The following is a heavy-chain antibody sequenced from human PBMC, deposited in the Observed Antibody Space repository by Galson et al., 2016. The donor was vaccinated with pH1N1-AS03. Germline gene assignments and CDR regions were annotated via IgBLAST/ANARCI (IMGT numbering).Heavy chain of an antibody. CDR1: GYTFSDYY. D-gene: IGHD2-15*01. V-gene: IGHV1-2*02. Sequence: SVKVSCKASGYTFSDYYMHWVRQAPGQGLEWMGWINPSSGGTKSGQKFQGRVTMTTDTSICTAYMEVTGLRGDDTAVYYCARDFHSSNVWGQGTLITVSS. J-gene: IGHJ4*01. CDR3: ARDFHSSNV. CDR2: INPSSGGT.